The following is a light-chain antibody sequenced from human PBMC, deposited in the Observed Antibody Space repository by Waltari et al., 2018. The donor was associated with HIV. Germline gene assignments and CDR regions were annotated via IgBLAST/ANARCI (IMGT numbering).Light chain of an antibody. CDR1: SSDIGAYNF. J-gene: IGLJ2*01. CDR3: SSYTTRNTLL. V-gene: IGLV2-14*01. CDR2: EVS. Sequence: QSALTQPASVSGSPGQSITFSCSGSSSDIGAYNFVSWYQQHPGKAPKLIIYEVSNRPSVVSDRFSVSSSGNTASLTISGLQAEDEADYYCSSYTTRNTLLFGGGTRLTVL.